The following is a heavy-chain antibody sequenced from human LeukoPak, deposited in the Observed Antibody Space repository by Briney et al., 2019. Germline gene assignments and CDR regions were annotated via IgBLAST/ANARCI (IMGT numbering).Heavy chain of an antibody. CDR1: GFTFDDYA. CDR2: INWNGGST. CDR3: ARMDSSPGSYMDV. Sequence: GGSLRLSCAASGFTFDDYAMHWVRQAPGKGLEWVSGINWNGGSTGYADSVKGRFTISRDNAKNSLYLQMNSLRAEDTALYFCARMDSSPGSYMDVWGKGTTVTVSS. J-gene: IGHJ6*03. D-gene: IGHD6-13*01. V-gene: IGHV3-20*04.